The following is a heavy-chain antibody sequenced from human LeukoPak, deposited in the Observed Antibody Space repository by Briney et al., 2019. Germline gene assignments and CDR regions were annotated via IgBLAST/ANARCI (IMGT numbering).Heavy chain of an antibody. CDR2: VCYDGSNR. D-gene: IGHD2-2*01. Sequence: GLALTLSCPASGFTFSSYGMHWVRQAPGKGREGVAVVCYDGSNRYYADSVKGRFTISRDNSKNTLYLQMSSLRAEDTAVYYCARDRCSSTSCYGGYSFDYWGQGTLVTVS. CDR1: GFTFSSYG. CDR3: ARDRCSSTSCYGGYSFDY. J-gene: IGHJ4*02. V-gene: IGHV3-33*01.